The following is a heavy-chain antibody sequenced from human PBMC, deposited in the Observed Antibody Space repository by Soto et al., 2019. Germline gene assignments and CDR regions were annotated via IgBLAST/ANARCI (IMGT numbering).Heavy chain of an antibody. CDR2: IYYSGST. J-gene: IGHJ4*02. CDR1: GGSISSGDYY. V-gene: IGHV4-30-4*01. Sequence: PSETLSLTCTVSGGSISSGDYYWSWIRQPPGKGLEWIGYIYYSGSTYYNPSLKSRVTISVDTSKNQFSLKLSSVTAADTAVYDCARHSYSYGTDYFDYWGQGTLVTVSS. D-gene: IGHD5-18*01. CDR3: ARHSYSYGTDYFDY.